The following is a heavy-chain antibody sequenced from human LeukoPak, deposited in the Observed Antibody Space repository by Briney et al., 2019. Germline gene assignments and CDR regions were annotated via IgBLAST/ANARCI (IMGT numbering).Heavy chain of an antibody. D-gene: IGHD2-2*01. CDR2: ISASGHYI. CDR3: ARDGSWGDYQFYFYMDV. CDR1: GFTFRSFA. J-gene: IGHJ6*03. V-gene: IGHV3-23*01. Sequence: GGSLRLSCEAFGFTFRSFAMSWVRQAPGKGLEWLSGISASGHYIYNADSVRGRFTISRDNSKNTLYIEINSLRAEDTAVYYCARDGSWGDYQFYFYMDVWGKGTTVTVSS.